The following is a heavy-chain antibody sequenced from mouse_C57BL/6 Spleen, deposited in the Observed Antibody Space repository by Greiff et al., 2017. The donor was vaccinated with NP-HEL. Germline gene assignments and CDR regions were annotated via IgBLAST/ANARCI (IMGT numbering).Heavy chain of an antibody. CDR2: IRSKSNNYAT. CDR3: VVDSSGYVGMDY. CDR1: GFSFNTYA. D-gene: IGHD3-2*02. J-gene: IGHJ4*01. V-gene: IGHV10-1*01. Sequence: DVMLVESGGGLVQPKGSLKLSCAASGFSFNTYAMNWVRQAPGKGLEWVARIRSKSNNYATYYADSVKDRFTISRDDSESMLYLQMNNLKTEDTAMYYCVVDSSGYVGMDYWGQGTSVTVSS.